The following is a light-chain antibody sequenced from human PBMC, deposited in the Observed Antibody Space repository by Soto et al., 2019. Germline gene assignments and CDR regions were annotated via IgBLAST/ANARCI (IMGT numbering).Light chain of an antibody. J-gene: IGKJ1*01. Sequence: IVLTQSLATLSLSPWERANLSCRASQSVSSYLAWYQQKPGQAPRLLIYDASNRATGIPARFSGSGSGTDFTLTISSLEPEDFAVYYCQQRSNWPRTFGQGTKVDI. CDR1: QSVSSY. CDR2: DAS. V-gene: IGKV3-11*01. CDR3: QQRSNWPRT.